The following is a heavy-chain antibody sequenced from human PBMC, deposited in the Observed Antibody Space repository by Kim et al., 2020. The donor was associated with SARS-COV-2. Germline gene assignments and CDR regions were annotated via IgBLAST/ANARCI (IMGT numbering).Heavy chain of an antibody. CDR2: ISYDGSNK. CDR1: GFTFSSYA. CDR3: ARDPRGYSSSWHYYYYYGMDV. V-gene: IGHV3-30*04. D-gene: IGHD6-13*01. Sequence: GGSLRLSCAASGFTFSSYAMHWVRQAPGKGLEWVAVISYDGSNKYYADSVKGRFTISRDNSKNTLYLQMNSLRAEDTAVYYCARDPRGYSSSWHYYYYYGMDVWGQGTTVTVSS. J-gene: IGHJ6*02.